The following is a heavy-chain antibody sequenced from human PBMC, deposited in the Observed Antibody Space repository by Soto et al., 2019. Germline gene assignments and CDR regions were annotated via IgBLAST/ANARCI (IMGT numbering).Heavy chain of an antibody. CDR2: ISGYNDRT. D-gene: IGHD5-18*01. CDR1: GYTFTAYG. Sequence: QVQLVQSGPEVKRPGASVKVSCKTSGYTFTAYGISWVRQAPGQGLEWVGWISGYNDRTNYAQRLQGRVTVTTDTSTTTAYMELSSLRSDDTAVYYCARDHKMWIEIFDYWGQGTLVTVSS. V-gene: IGHV1-18*04. J-gene: IGHJ4*02. CDR3: ARDHKMWIEIFDY.